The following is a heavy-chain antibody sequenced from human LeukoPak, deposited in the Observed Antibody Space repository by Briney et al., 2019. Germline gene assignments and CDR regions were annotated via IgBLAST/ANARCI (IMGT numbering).Heavy chain of an antibody. Sequence: GGSLRLSCAASGFALGSHWMTWVRQVPGRGPEWVANVNRDGSETYYLDSVKGRFTISKDNAKNSLYLQMNSLRAEDTALYHCARNNGMDVWGQGTTVIVSS. J-gene: IGHJ6*02. CDR1: GFALGSHW. V-gene: IGHV3-7*03. CDR3: ARNNGMDV. CDR2: VNRDGSET.